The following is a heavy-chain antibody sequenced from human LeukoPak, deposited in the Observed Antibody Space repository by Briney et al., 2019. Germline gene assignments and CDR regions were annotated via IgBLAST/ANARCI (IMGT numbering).Heavy chain of an antibody. D-gene: IGHD4-23*01. CDR3: ASYGGFTSATLVDLL. V-gene: IGHV3-69-1*01. J-gene: IGHJ4*02. CDR2: ISSRSYT. Sequence: GGSLRLSCAASGFSFSVYSMNWVRQGLGRGLEWVSSISSRSYTDYADSVRGRFTISRDNAKNSLFLQMNSLRAEDTAVYYCASYGGFTSATLVDLLWGQGTLVTVSS. CDR1: GFSFSVYS.